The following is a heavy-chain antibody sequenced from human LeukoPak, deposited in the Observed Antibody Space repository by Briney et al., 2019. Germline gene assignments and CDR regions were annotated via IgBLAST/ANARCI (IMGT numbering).Heavy chain of an antibody. V-gene: IGHV1-2*02. J-gene: IGHJ4*02. CDR1: GYTFNVYY. D-gene: IGHD3-22*01. Sequence: ASVKVSCKASGYTFNVYYVHCVRHAPGQGLECMGGINPNCGATYYAQKSQGRVTLTRDTSISAAHMELSRVSSDDTAVFYCARDTIVGGRADFDFWGQGTLVTVSS. CDR3: ARDTIVGGRADFDF. CDR2: INPNCGAT.